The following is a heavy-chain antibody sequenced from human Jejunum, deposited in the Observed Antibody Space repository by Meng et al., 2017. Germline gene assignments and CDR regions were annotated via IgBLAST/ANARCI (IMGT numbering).Heavy chain of an antibody. J-gene: IGHJ4*02. CDR1: GFTFSDYS. D-gene: IGHD4-17*01. V-gene: IGHV3-23*01. CDR2: LTTTTA. Sequence: GESLKISCAASGFTFSDYSLSWVRQAPGKGLEWVSPLTTTTAYYAETVKGRFTISRDNSRRTLYLQMNSLRAEDTAIYYCAKDRKPDGLWPIDYWGQGTVVTVSS. CDR3: AKDRKPDGLWPIDY.